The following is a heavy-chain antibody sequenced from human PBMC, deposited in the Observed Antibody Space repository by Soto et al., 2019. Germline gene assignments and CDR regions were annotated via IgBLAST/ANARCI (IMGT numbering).Heavy chain of an antibody. CDR1: GFTFMIYA. CDR2: ISTNGGST. J-gene: IGHJ4*02. D-gene: IGHD3-22*01. Sequence: GGSLRLSWSASGFTFMIYAMHWVLQAPGKGLEYVSTISTNGGSTYYADSVKGGFAISRDNSKNTLYLQMSSLRAEDTAVYYCVKGEYYYDSGAYYPFDYWGQGT. CDR3: VKGEYYYDSGAYYPFDY. V-gene: IGHV3-64D*06.